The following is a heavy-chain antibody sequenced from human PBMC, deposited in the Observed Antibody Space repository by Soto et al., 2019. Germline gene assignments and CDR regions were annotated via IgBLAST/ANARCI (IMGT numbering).Heavy chain of an antibody. CDR3: ASQPQRCSYGYMDFDY. Sequence: PGGSLRLSCAASGFTFSSYEMNWVRQAPGKGLEWVSYISSSGSTIYYADSVKGRFTISRDNAKNSLYLQMNSLRAEDTAVYYCASQPQRCSYGYMDFDYWGQGTLVTVSS. CDR2: ISSSGSTI. CDR1: GFTFSSYE. J-gene: IGHJ4*02. D-gene: IGHD5-18*01. V-gene: IGHV3-48*03.